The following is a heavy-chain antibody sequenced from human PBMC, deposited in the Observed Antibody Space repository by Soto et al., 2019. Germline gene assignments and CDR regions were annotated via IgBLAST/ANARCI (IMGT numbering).Heavy chain of an antibody. CDR3: ARATYTSGLLFYLDY. D-gene: IGHD5-18*01. CDR1: GYTFTYYH. J-gene: IGHJ4*02. V-gene: IGHV1-46*01. CDR2: INPYGGDT. Sequence: ASVKVSCMASGYTFTYYHVHWVRQAPGQGLEWMGIINPYGGDTTYAQKFQGRVTMTRDTSTSTVYMELSSLRSEDTALYYCARATYTSGLLFYLDYWGQGALVTVSS.